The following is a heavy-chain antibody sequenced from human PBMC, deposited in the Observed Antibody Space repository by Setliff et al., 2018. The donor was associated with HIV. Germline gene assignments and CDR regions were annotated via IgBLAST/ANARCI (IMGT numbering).Heavy chain of an antibody. J-gene: IGHJ4*02. CDR2: ISSSSSTI. Sequence: QSGGSLRLSCAASGFTFSAYSMNWVRQAPGKGLEWVSYISSSSSTIYYADSVKGRFTMSRDNAKDSVYLQMNTLRVEDTAVYYCAREATPRHSSGWVYFDYWGQGMMVTVSS. D-gene: IGHD6-19*01. CDR3: AREATPRHSSGWVYFDY. CDR1: GFTFSAYS. V-gene: IGHV3-48*04.